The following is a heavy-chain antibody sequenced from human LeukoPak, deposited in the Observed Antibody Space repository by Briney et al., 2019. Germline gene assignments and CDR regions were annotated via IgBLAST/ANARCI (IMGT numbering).Heavy chain of an antibody. CDR1: GYTFSDYT. V-gene: IGHV3-48*01. CDR2: ISSGGSVM. J-gene: IGHJ4*02. CDR3: TRDLEY. Sequence: TGGSLRLSCGASGYTFSDYTMNWVRQAPGKGPEWISYISSGGSVMHYADSAKGRFTISRDNVENSLYLQMNSLRVEDTAVYYCTRDLEYWGRGVLVTVSS.